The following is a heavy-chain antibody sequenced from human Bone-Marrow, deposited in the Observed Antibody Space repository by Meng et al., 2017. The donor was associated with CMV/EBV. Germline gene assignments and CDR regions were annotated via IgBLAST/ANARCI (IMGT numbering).Heavy chain of an antibody. D-gene: IGHD2-2*01. V-gene: IGHV3-7*01. CDR3: ASRYCSSTSCYRPYYFDY. CDR1: GFTFSSYW. Sequence: GESLKISCAASGFTFSSYWMSWVRQAPGKGLEWVANIKQDGSEKYYVDSVKGRFTISRDNAKNSLYLQMNSLRAEDTAVYYCASRYCSSTSCYRPYYFDYWGQGTLVTVSS. J-gene: IGHJ4*02. CDR2: IKQDGSEK.